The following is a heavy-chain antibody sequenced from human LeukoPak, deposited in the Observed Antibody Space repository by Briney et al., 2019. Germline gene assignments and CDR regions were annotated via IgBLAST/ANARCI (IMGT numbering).Heavy chain of an antibody. CDR3: ARGLGASRYCYYYMDV. Sequence: PGGSLRLSCAASGFTVSSNYMSWVRQAPGKGLEWVSVIYSGGSTYYADSVRGRFTISRDNSKNTLYLQMNSLRAEDTAVYYCARGLGASRYCYYYMDVWGKGTTVTVSS. D-gene: IGHD6-13*01. CDR1: GFTVSSNY. V-gene: IGHV3-53*01. CDR2: IYSGGST. J-gene: IGHJ6*03.